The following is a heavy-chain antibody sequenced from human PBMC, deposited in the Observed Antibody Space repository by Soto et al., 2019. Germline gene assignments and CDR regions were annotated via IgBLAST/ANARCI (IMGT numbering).Heavy chain of an antibody. Sequence: QLQLQESGPGLVKPSETLSLTCTVSGGSISGDYWGWIRQPPGKGLEWIATIDYSGRTFYNPSLESRVTIYVDTSRDQFSLKLTSVTAADTAVYYCARLPRTTTSGSGTDFWGQGTLVTVSS. CDR1: GGSISGDY. D-gene: IGHD3-10*01. V-gene: IGHV4-39*01. CDR2: IDYSGRT. J-gene: IGHJ4*02. CDR3: ARLPRTTTSGSGTDF.